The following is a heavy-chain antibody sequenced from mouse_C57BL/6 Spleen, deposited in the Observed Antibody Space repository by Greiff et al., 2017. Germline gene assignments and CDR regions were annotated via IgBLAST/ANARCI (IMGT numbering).Heavy chain of an antibody. CDR3: TKGPAMDY. V-gene: IGHV1-15*01. D-gene: IGHD3-3*01. CDR2: IDPETGGT. CDR1: GYTFTDYE. Sequence: VQLQQSGAELVRPGASVTLSCKASGYTFTDYEMHWVKQTPVHGLEWIGAIDPETGGTAYNQKFKGKAILTADKSSSTAYMELRSLTSEDSAVYYCTKGPAMDYWGQGTSDTVSS. J-gene: IGHJ4*01.